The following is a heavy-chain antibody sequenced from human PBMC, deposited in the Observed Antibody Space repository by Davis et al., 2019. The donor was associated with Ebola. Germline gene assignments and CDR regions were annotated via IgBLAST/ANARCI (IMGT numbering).Heavy chain of an antibody. CDR2: INPNSGGT. J-gene: IGHJ5*02. CDR3: ARPLGGLMVYAIVGWGNRFDP. Sequence: AASVKVSCKASGYTFTGYYMHWVRQAPGQGLEWMGRINPNSGGTNYAQKFQGRVTMTRDTSISTAYMELSRLRSDDTAVYYCARPLGGLMVYAIVGWGNRFDPWGQGTLVTVSS. D-gene: IGHD2-8*01. V-gene: IGHV1-2*06. CDR1: GYTFTGYY.